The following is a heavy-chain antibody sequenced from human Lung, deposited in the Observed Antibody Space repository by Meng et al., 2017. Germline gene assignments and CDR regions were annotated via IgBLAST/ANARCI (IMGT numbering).Heavy chain of an antibody. Sequence: HVELQQWGAGLCRPSETLSRTCFVAGGSFSDYYWSWIRQPPGKGREWIGEIIHSGSTNYNPSLESRATISVDTSQNNLSLKLSSVTAADSAVYSCARGPTTMAHDFDYWGQGTLVTVSS. CDR1: GGSFSDYY. CDR3: ARGPTTMAHDFDY. D-gene: IGHD4-11*01. J-gene: IGHJ4*02. V-gene: IGHV4-34*01. CDR2: IIHSGST.